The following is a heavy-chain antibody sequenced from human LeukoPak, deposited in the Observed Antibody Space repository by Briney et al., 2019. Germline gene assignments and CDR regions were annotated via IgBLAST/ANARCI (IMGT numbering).Heavy chain of an antibody. CDR1: GFTFSSYA. D-gene: IGHD1-26*01. CDR3: ARASGGSYDY. J-gene: IGHJ4*02. CDR2: ISSSRSYI. V-gene: IGHV3-21*01. Sequence: GGSLRLSCAASGFTFSSYAMSWVRQAPGKGLEWVSSISSSRSYIYYADSVKGRFTISRDNAKNSLYLQMNSLRAEDTAVYYCARASGGSYDYWGQGTLVTVSS.